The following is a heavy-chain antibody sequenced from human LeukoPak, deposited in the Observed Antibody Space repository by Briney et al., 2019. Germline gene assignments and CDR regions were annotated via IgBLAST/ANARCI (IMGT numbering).Heavy chain of an antibody. Sequence: GASVKVSCKASGGTFSSYAISWVRQAPGQGLEWMGRIIPILGIANYAQKFQGRVTITADKSTSTAYMELSSLRSEDTAVYYCARESDEYDSSGYYPRFRVHLDYWGQGTLVTVSS. CDR3: ARESDEYDSSGYYPRFRVHLDY. D-gene: IGHD3-22*01. CDR1: GGTFSSYA. CDR2: IIPILGIA. J-gene: IGHJ4*02. V-gene: IGHV1-69*04.